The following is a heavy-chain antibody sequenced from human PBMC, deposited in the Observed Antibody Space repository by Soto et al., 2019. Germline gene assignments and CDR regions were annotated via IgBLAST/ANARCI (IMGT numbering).Heavy chain of an antibody. J-gene: IGHJ1*01. Sequence: QVQLVESGGGVVQPGRSLRLSCAASGFTFSSYAMHWVRQAPGKGLEWVAVISYDGSNKYYADSVKGRFTISRDNSKNTLYLQMNSLRAEDTAVYYCARGWTYCGGDYYTDPAEYFQHWGQGTLVTVSS. CDR3: ARGWTYCGGDYYTDPAEYFQH. CDR1: GFTFSSYA. V-gene: IGHV3-30-3*01. CDR2: ISYDGSNK. D-gene: IGHD2-21*02.